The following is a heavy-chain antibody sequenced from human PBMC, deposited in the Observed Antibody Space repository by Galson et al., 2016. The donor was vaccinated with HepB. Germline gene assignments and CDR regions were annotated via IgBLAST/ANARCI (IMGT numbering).Heavy chain of an antibody. CDR1: GFTVSDNH. CDR3: VGYGGNSD. CDR2: IFGRGNT. D-gene: IGHD4-23*01. Sequence: SLRLSCAAAGFTVSDNHVTWIRQAPGKGLEGVSVIFGRGNTYYADAVEGRVTISRDNARNTVYLQMNSLRTGDTAGDYCVGYGGNSDWGQGTLVTVSS. V-gene: IGHV3-53*01. J-gene: IGHJ4*02.